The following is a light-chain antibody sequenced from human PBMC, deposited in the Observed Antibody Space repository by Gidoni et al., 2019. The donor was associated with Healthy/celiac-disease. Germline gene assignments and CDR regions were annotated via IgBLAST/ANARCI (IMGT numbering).Light chain of an antibody. J-gene: IGLJ2*01. V-gene: IGLV3-1*01. CDR1: KLGDKY. Sequence: SYELTQPPSVSASPGQTASITCSGDKLGDKYACWYQQKPGQSPVLVIYQDSKRPSGIPERFSGSNSGNTATLTISGTQAMDEADYYCQAWDSSSVVFGGGTKLTXL. CDR2: QDS. CDR3: QAWDSSSVV.